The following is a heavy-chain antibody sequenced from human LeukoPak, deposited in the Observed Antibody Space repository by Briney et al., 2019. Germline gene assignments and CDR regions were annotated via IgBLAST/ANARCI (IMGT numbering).Heavy chain of an antibody. D-gene: IGHD6-13*01. CDR1: GGSISSSNW. V-gene: IGHV4-4*02. J-gene: IGHJ4*02. CDR2: IYHSGST. Sequence: PSETLSLTCAVSGGSISSSNWWSWVRQPPGKGLEWIGEIYHSGSTNYNPSLKSRVTISVDKSKNQFSLKLSSVTAADTAVYYCARHVAAAGSSYFDYWGQGTLVTVSS. CDR3: ARHVAAAGSSYFDY.